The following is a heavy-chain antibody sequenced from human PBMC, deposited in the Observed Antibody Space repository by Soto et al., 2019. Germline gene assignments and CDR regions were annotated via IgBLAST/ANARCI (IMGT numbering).Heavy chain of an antibody. D-gene: IGHD6-19*01. Sequence: EVQLLESGGGLVQPGGSLRLSCAASGFTFSSYAMSWVRQAPGKGLEWVSAISGSGDRTHYANSVKGRFTISRDNSKNTLYLQMNSLRAEDTAVYYCAKDTQWLARGNFDYWGQGTLVTVSS. CDR2: ISGSGDRT. CDR3: AKDTQWLARGNFDY. V-gene: IGHV3-23*01. J-gene: IGHJ4*02. CDR1: GFTFSSYA.